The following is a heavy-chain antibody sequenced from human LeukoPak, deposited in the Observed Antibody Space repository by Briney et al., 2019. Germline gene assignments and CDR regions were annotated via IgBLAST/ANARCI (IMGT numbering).Heavy chain of an antibody. D-gene: IGHD6-6*01. Sequence: ASVKVSCKASGYTFTGYYMHWVRQAPGQGLEWMGWINPNSGGTNYAQKFQGRVTMTRDTSISTAYMELSRLRSDDTAVYYCARRMYSSSSPHYWGQGTLVTLSS. CDR2: INPNSGGT. V-gene: IGHV1-2*02. CDR1: GYTFTGYY. CDR3: ARRMYSSSSPHY. J-gene: IGHJ4*02.